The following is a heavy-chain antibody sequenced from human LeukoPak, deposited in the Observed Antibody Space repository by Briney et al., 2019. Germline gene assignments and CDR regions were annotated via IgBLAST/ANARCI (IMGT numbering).Heavy chain of an antibody. D-gene: IGHD2-15*01. CDR3: AKAPTGYCSGGSCYHFDY. CDR2: ISGSGGNT. V-gene: IGHV3-23*01. Sequence: PGASLRLSCAASGFTFNSYAMSWVRQAPGKGLEWVSAISGSGGNTYYADSAKGRFTISRDNSKNTLYLQMNSLRAEDTAVYYCAKAPTGYCSGGSCYHFDYWGQGTQVTVSS. J-gene: IGHJ4*02. CDR1: GFTFNSYA.